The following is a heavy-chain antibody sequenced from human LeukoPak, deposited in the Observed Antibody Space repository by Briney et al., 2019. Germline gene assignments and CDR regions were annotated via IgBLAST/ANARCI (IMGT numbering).Heavy chain of an antibody. J-gene: IGHJ6*03. CDR1: GVSITTNNW. V-gene: IGHV4-4*02. D-gene: IGHD6-25*01. CDR3: ARVSTATTESYYYYYMDV. Sequence: SETLSLTCTVSGVSITTNNWWTWVRQPPGKGLEWIAEIYYTGTGSANYNPSLKSRVSISVDQSKNQFSLKLSSVTAADTAVYYCARVSTATTESYYYYYMDVWGKGITVTVSS. CDR2: IYYTGTGSA.